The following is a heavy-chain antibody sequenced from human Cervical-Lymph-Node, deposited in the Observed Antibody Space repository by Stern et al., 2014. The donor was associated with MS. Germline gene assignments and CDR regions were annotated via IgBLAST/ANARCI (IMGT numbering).Heavy chain of an antibody. Sequence: EVQLVQSGGGLVQPGGSLRLSCAASGFSFKGYWMTWVRQAPGKGLEWVANIRQDGAEIYYVDSMKGRVTISRDNAKNSLYLHMSSLRTEDTAVYYCARDGYGWFDSWGQGTLVTVSS. CDR1: GFSFKGYW. D-gene: IGHD2-2*03. J-gene: IGHJ5*01. CDR3: ARDGYGWFDS. V-gene: IGHV3-7*01. CDR2: IRQDGAEI.